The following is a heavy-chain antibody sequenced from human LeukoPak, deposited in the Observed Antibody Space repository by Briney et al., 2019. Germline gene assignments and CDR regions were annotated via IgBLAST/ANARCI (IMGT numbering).Heavy chain of an antibody. CDR1: GGSISSHY. D-gene: IGHD1-26*01. J-gene: IGHJ4*02. Sequence: SETLSLTCTVSGGSISSHYWSWIRQPPGKGLEWIGYIYYSGDTNYSPSLKSRVTMSVDTSKSQFSPRLSSVTAADTAVYYCAGGSYPPYFDYWGQGTLVTVSS. V-gene: IGHV4-59*11. CDR3: AGGSYPPYFDY. CDR2: IYYSGDT.